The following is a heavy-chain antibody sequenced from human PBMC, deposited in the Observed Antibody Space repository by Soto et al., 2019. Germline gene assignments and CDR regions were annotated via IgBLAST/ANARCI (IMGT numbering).Heavy chain of an antibody. CDR1: GDIFSSYP. J-gene: IGHJ2*01. CDR2: IVPLLGTA. V-gene: IGHV1-69*01. D-gene: IGHD3-10*01. Sequence: QVQLVQSGAEVKKPGSSVKVSCKASGDIFSSYPFSWVRQAPGQGLEWMGGIVPLLGTADYAQKFQDRVTITADDSTSTVYMELSSLRSDDAAVYYCARDRGSQNWYVGVWGRGTLVSVSS. CDR3: ARDRGSQNWYVGV.